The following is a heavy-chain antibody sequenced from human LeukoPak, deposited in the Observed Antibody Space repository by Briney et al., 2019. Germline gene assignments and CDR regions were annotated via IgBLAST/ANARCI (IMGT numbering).Heavy chain of an antibody. D-gene: IGHD2-2*01. CDR1: GGSISSSSYY. V-gene: IGHV4-39*02. CDR3: ARDRGRSSTNCYPDAFDI. Sequence: SETLSLTCTVSGGSISSSSYYWGWIRQPPGKGLEWIGSIYYSGSTYYNPSLKSRVTISVDTSKNRFSLKLSSVTAADTAVYYCARDRGRSSTNCYPDAFDIWGRGTMVTVSS. CDR2: IYYSGST. J-gene: IGHJ3*02.